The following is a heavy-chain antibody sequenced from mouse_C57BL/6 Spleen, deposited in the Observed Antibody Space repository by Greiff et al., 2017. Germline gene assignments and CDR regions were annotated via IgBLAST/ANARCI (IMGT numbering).Heavy chain of an antibody. CDR2: IDPSDSYT. D-gene: IGHD1-1*01. CDR3: ARAVIITTVVAPDY. V-gene: IGHV1-69*01. Sequence: QVQLQQPGAELVMPGASVKLSCKASGYTFTSYWMHWVKQRPGQGLEWIGEIDPSDSYTNYNQKFKGKSTLTVDKSSSTAYMQLSSLTSEDSAVYYCARAVIITTVVAPDYWGQGTTLTVSS. J-gene: IGHJ2*01. CDR1: GYTFTSYW.